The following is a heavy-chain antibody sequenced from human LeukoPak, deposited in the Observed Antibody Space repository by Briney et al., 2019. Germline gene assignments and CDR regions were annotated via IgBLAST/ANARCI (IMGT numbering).Heavy chain of an antibody. V-gene: IGHV3-23*01. CDR2: ISGSGGST. Sequence: PGGSLRLSCAASGFTFSSYAMSWVRQAPGKGLEWVSAISGSGGSTYYADSVKGRFTISRDNSKNTLYLQMNSLRAEDTAVYYCLPPPIAAAGTEYFQHWGQGTLVTVSS. CDR1: GFTFSSYA. D-gene: IGHD6-13*01. CDR3: LPPPIAAAGTEYFQH. J-gene: IGHJ1*01.